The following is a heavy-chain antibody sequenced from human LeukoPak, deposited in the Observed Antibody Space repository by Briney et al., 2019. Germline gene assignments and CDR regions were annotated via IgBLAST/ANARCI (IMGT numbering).Heavy chain of an antibody. CDR2: IRYDGSNK. D-gene: IGHD3-22*01. V-gene: IGHV3-30*02. CDR3: ARDRDSSGYYAIDY. J-gene: IGHJ4*02. Sequence: GGSLRLSCAASGFTVSSNYMSWVRQAPGKGLEWVAFIRYDGSNKYYADSVKGRFTISRDNSKNTLYVQMNSLRAEDAAVYYCARDRDSSGYYAIDYWGQGTLVTVSS. CDR1: GFTVSSNY.